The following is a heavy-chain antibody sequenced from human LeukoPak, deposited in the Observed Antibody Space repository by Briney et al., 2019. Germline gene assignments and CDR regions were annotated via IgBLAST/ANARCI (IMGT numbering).Heavy chain of an antibody. CDR1: GGSFSGYY. CDR2: INHSGST. V-gene: IGHV4-34*01. CDR3: ARPRGYSYGFHFDY. D-gene: IGHD5-18*01. Sequence: PSETLSLTCAVYGGSFSGYYWSWIRQPPGKGLEWIGEINHSGSTNYNPSLKSRVTISVDTSKNQFSLKLSSVTAADTAVYYCARPRGYSYGFHFDYWGQGTLVTVSS. J-gene: IGHJ4*02.